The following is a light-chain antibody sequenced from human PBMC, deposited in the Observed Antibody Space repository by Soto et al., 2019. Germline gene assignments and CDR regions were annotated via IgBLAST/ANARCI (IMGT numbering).Light chain of an antibody. CDR1: SSDVGGYNY. CDR2: EVS. CDR3: SSYAGSNHNWV. V-gene: IGLV2-8*01. J-gene: IGLJ3*02. Sequence: QSALTQPPSASGSPGQSVTISCTGTSSDVGGYNYVSWYQQHPGKAPKLMIYEVSKRPSGVPDRFAGSKSGNKASLTVSGRQAEDEADYYCSSYAGSNHNWVFGGGTKLTVL.